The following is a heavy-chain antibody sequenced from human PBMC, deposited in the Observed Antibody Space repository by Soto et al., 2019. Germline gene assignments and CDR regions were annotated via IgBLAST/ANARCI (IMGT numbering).Heavy chain of an antibody. CDR3: ARLNRRNSQLFGVGWFDP. CDR1: GGSFSGYS. D-gene: IGHD2-2*01. Sequence: PSETLSLTCAVYGGSFSGYSWSWIRQPPGKGLEWIGVINHSGGTNYNPSLKSRVTISADTSNNQFSLKLTSVTAADTAVYFCARLNRRNSQLFGVGWFDPWGQGTLVTVSS. CDR2: INHSGGT. J-gene: IGHJ5*02. V-gene: IGHV4-34*01.